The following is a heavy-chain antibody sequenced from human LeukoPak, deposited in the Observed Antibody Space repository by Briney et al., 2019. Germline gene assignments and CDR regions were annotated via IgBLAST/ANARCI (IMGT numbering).Heavy chain of an antibody. Sequence: SETLSLTCTVSGGSISSYYWSWIRQPPGKGLEWIGYIYYSGSTNYNPSLKSRVTISVDTSKNQFSLELSSVTAADTAVYYCARDSSGYPLYYYYGMDVWGQGTTVTVSS. J-gene: IGHJ6*02. D-gene: IGHD3-22*01. CDR2: IYYSGST. CDR1: GGSISSYY. CDR3: ARDSSGYPLYYYYGMDV. V-gene: IGHV4-59*01.